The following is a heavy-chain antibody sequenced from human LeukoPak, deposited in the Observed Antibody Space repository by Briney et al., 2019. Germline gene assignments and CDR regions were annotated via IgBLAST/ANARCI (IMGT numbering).Heavy chain of an antibody. Sequence: GGSLRLSCAASGFTFSSYGMNWVRQAPGKGLEWVSGISISGSSTYYADSVKGRFTISRDNSKNTLYLQMNSLRAEDTAVYYCPKLGQPSWGQGTLVTVSS. CDR3: PKLGQPS. V-gene: IGHV3-23*01. CDR1: GFTFSSYG. CDR2: ISISGSST. D-gene: IGHD1-14*01. J-gene: IGHJ5*02.